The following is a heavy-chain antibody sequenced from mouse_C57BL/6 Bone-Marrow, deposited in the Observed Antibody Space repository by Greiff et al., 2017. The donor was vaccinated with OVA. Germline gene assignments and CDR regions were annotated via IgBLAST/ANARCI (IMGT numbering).Heavy chain of an antibody. CDR3: TRTYYGNSYFDY. V-gene: IGHV2-2*01. CDR1: GFSLTSYG. CDR2: LWSGGST. J-gene: IGHJ2*01. Sequence: QVQLQQSGPGLVQPSQSLSITCTVSGFSLTSYGVHWVRQSPGKGLEWLGVLWSGGSTDYNAALISRLSISKDNSKSQVFFKMNSLQADDSAIYYCTRTYYGNSYFDYWGQGTTLTVSS. D-gene: IGHD2-10*01.